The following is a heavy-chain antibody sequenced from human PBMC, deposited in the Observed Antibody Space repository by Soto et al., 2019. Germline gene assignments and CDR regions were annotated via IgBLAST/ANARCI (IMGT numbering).Heavy chain of an antibody. Sequence: GGPVKVSCKVSGYTLTELSMHWVRQAPGKGLEWMGGFDPEDGETIYAQKFQGRVTMTEDTSTDTAYMELSSLRSEDTAVYYCATRVWSGYYLFDYWGQGTLVTVAS. V-gene: IGHV1-24*01. J-gene: IGHJ4*02. D-gene: IGHD3-3*01. CDR1: GYTLTELS. CDR3: ATRVWSGYYLFDY. CDR2: FDPEDGET.